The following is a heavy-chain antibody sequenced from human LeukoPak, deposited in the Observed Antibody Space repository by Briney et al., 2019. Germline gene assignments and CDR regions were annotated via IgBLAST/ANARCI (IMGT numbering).Heavy chain of an antibody. Sequence: SETLSLTCAVYGGSFSGYYWSWIRQHPGKGLEWIGNIYYSGSTYYNPTLRSRVTISIDTSKNQFSLKMTSVTAADMAVYFCARGGIAARLMYGFQNWFDPWGQGTLVTVSS. CDR2: IYYSGST. J-gene: IGHJ5*02. D-gene: IGHD6-13*01. V-gene: IGHV4-34*01. CDR1: GGSFSGYY. CDR3: ARGGIAARLMYGFQNWFDP.